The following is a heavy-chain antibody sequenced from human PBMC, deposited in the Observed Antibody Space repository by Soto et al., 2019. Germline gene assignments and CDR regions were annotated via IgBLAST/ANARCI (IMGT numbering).Heavy chain of an antibody. Sequence: GSLRLSCAASGFTVSSNYMSWVRQAPGKGLEWVSVIYSGGSTYYADSVKGRFTISRHNSKNTLYLQMNSLRAEDTAVYYCAKGLSVDSSSWYLRYFHYWGQGALVTVSS. V-gene: IGHV3-53*04. D-gene: IGHD6-13*01. CDR1: GFTVSSNY. CDR2: IYSGGST. CDR3: AKGLSVDSSSWYLRYFHY. J-gene: IGHJ4*02.